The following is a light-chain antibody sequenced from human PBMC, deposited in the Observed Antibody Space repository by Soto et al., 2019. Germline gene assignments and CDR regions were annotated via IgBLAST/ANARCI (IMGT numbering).Light chain of an antibody. CDR2: GAS. V-gene: IGKV3-20*01. Sequence: EILLSQSPASLSLSTGERATLSCRASRSVRSSYLAWYQQKPGQAPRLLIDGASSRATGIPDRISGSGSGTDFTLTISRLEPEDFAVYYCQQYGSSPLTFGGGTKVDIK. J-gene: IGKJ4*01. CDR3: QQYGSSPLT. CDR1: RSVRSSY.